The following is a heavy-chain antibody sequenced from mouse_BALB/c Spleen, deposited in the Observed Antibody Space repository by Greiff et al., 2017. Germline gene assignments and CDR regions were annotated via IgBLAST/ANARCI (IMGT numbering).Heavy chain of an antibody. CDR1: GYTFTSYT. J-gene: IGHJ2*01. CDR3: ACKDFDY. CDR2: INPSSGYT. V-gene: IGHV1-4*02. Sequence: QVQLKQSAAELARPGASVKMSCKASGYTFTSYTMHWVKQRPGQGLEWIGYINPSSGYTEYNQKFKDKTTLTADKSSSTAYMQLSSLTSEDSAVYYSACKDFDYWGQGTTLTVSS.